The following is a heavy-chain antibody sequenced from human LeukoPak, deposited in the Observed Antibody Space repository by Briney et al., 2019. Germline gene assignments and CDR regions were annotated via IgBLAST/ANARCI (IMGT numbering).Heavy chain of an antibody. Sequence: PGGSLRLSCAASGFTFSSYSMHWVRQAPGKGLEWVSSISSSSSYIYYADSVKGRFTISRDNAKNSLYLQMNSLRAEDTAVYYCARGGVIGGEEFDYWGQGTLVTVSS. V-gene: IGHV3-21*01. D-gene: IGHD3-16*02. CDR3: ARGGVIGGEEFDY. J-gene: IGHJ4*02. CDR2: ISSSSSYI. CDR1: GFTFSSYS.